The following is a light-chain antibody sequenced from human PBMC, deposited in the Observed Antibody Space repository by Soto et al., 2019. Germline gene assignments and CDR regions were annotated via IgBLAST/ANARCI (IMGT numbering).Light chain of an antibody. CDR3: QQHSNWPQENLT. V-gene: IGKV3-11*01. CDR2: DAS. CDR1: QSVSSY. J-gene: IGKJ4*01. Sequence: EIVLTQSPATLSLSPGERATLSCRARQSVSSYLAWYQQKPGQAPRLLIYDASNSATGIPARFSGSGSGTDFTLTRSILEPEDFSVYYCQQHSNWPQENLTFGGGTKVEIK.